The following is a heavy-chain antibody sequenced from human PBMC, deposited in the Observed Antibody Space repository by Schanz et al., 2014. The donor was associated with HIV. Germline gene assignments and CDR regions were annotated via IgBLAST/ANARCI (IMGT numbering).Heavy chain of an antibody. CDR1: GFTFSSYS. V-gene: IGHV3-30*03. J-gene: IGHJ4*02. Sequence: VQLLESGGGLVQPGGSLRLSCAASGFTFSSYSMNWVRQAPGKGLEWVAVISYDGSNKYYADSVNGRFTISRDNSKNTLYLQMNSLRAEDTAVYYCATAAVTDYSDNWGQGTLVTVSS. CDR3: ATAAVTDYSDN. D-gene: IGHD4-17*01. CDR2: ISYDGSNK.